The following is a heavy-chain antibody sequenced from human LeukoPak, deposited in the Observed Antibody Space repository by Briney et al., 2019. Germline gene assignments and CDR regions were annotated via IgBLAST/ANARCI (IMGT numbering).Heavy chain of an antibody. J-gene: IGHJ4*02. D-gene: IGHD2-15*01. Sequence: ASVKVSCKASGYTFTSYAMHWVRQAPGQRLEWMGWINAGNGNTKYSRKFQGRVTITGDTSASTAYMELSSLRSEDTAVYYCARDRGGYCSGGSCYSSFSDYWGQGTLVTVSS. CDR1: GYTFTSYA. CDR2: INAGNGNT. CDR3: ARDRGGYCSGGSCYSSFSDY. V-gene: IGHV1-3*01.